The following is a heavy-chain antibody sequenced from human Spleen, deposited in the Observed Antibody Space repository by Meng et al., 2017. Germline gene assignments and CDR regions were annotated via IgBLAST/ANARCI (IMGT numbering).Heavy chain of an antibody. D-gene: IGHD6-13*01. Sequence: GESLKISCVVSGVTISGSDIHWVRQASGKGLEWVGRIGSTRKNYATAYAASMRGKFTISRDNAKNSLYLQMNSLRAEDTAVYYCATSIDAGGTDWGQGTLVTVSS. J-gene: IGHJ4*02. CDR2: IGSTRKNYAT. V-gene: IGHV3-73*01. CDR1: GVTISGSD. CDR3: ATSIDAGGTD.